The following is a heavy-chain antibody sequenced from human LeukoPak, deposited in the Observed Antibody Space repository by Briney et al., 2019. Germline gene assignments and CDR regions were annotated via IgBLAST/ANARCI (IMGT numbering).Heavy chain of an antibody. CDR3: ARGGYSYGYHGMDV. D-gene: IGHD5-18*01. CDR2: IYSGGST. J-gene: IGHJ6*02. V-gene: IGHV3-53*04. Sequence: SGGSLRLSCAASGFTVSSNYMSWVRQAPGKGLEWVSVIYSGGSTYYADSVKGRFTISGHNSKNTLYLQMNSLRAEDTAVYYCARGGYSYGYHGMDVWDQGTTVTVSS. CDR1: GFTVSSNY.